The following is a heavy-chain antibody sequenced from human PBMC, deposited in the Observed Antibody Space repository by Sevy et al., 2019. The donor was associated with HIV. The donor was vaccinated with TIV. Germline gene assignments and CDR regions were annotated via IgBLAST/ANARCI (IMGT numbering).Heavy chain of an antibody. J-gene: IGHJ6*02. V-gene: IGHV3-11*01. D-gene: IGHD2-15*01. CDR2: ISSSGSTI. CDR3: ARDKLTDGYCSGGSCFDYYYYGMDV. CDR1: GFTFSDYY. Sequence: GGSLRLSCAASGFTFSDYYMSWIRQAPGKGLEWVSYISSSGSTIYYADSVKGRFTISRDNAKNSLYLQMNSLRAEDTAVYYCARDKLTDGYCSGGSCFDYYYYGMDVWGQGTTVTVSS.